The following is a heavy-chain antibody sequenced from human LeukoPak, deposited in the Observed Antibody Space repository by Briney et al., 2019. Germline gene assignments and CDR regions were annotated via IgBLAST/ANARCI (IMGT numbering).Heavy chain of an antibody. Sequence: GGSLRLSCEGSGFTSSIDAMHWVRQAPGKGLEWLAVISYDGTKQYFADSVKGRFTISRDNVKNSLYLEMNSLRVEDSAVYYCARDHYFDISGYLDYWGQGTPVTVSS. J-gene: IGHJ4*02. D-gene: IGHD3-22*01. CDR2: ISYDGTKQ. CDR1: GFTSSIDA. V-gene: IGHV3-30-3*01. CDR3: ARDHYFDISGYLDY.